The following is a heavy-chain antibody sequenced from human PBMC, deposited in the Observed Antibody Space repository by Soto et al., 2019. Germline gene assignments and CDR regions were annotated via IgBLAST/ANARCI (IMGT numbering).Heavy chain of an antibody. V-gene: IGHV4-39*01. Sequence: SETLSLTCIVSGESISSSSYYWGWIHQPPGKGLEWIGSIYYSGRTYYNPSFKSRVTISIDTSKNQFSLKLSSVTATDTAVYYCARQRTTVVTQAYFDHWGQGALVTVSS. D-gene: IGHD2-21*02. CDR3: ARQRTTVVTQAYFDH. CDR1: GESISSSSYY. CDR2: IYYSGRT. J-gene: IGHJ4*02.